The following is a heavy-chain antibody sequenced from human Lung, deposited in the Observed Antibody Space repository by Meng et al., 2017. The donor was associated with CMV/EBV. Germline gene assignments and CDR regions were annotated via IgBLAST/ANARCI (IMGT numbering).Heavy chain of an antibody. CDR2: IYTGGIT. CDR3: ARDLRPSGGGMDV. D-gene: IGHD2-8*02. CDR1: GFSVNSNF. V-gene: IGHV3-53*01. J-gene: IGHJ6*02. Sequence: ETLSLXCAASGFSVNSNFMNWVRQAPGKGLEWVSVIYTGGITYYADSVKGRFTISRDNSKNTVHLQMNNLRPGDTAVYYCARDLRPSGGGMDVWGQGTTVXVSS.